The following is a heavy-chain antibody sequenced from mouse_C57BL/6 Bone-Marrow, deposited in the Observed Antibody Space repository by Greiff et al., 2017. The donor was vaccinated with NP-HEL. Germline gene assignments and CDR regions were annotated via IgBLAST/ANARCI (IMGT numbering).Heavy chain of an antibody. CDR3: ARHGYCRGYFDY. Sequence: EVNVVESGGGLVKPGGSLKLSCAASGFTFSSYTMSWVRQTPEKRLEWVATISGGGGNTYYPASVKGRFTISRDNAKNTLYLQMSSLRSEDTALYYCARHGYCRGYFDYWGQGTTLTVSS. V-gene: IGHV5-9*01. CDR2: ISGGGGNT. CDR1: GFTFSSYT. D-gene: IGHD3-3*01. J-gene: IGHJ2*01.